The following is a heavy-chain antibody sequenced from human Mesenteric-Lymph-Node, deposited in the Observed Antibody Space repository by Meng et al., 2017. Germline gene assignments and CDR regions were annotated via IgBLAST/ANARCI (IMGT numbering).Heavy chain of an antibody. CDR1: GGTFSSYA. J-gene: IGHJ3*02. CDR2: IIPSFGTA. D-gene: IGHD3-10*01. Sequence: SVKVSCKASGGTFSSYAISWVRQAPGQGLEWMGGIIPSFGTANYAQKFQGRVTITTDESTSTAYMELSSLRSEDTAVYYCARPAASGSYDAFDIWGQGTMVTVSS. V-gene: IGHV1-69*05. CDR3: ARPAASGSYDAFDI.